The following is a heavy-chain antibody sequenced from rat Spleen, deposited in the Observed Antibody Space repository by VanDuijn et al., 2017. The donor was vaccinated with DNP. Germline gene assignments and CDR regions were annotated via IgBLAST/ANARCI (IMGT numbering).Heavy chain of an antibody. CDR3: ASHNSGYFDY. Sequence: EVQLVESGGGLVQPGRSLKLSCAASGFTFSNYGMHWIRQAPKKGLEWVATVSYDGSSTYYRDSVKGRFTISRDNAKSTLYLQMDSLRSEDTATYYCASHNSGYFDYWGQGVMVTVSS. J-gene: IGHJ2*01. V-gene: IGHV5-29*01. CDR2: VSYDGSST. CDR1: GFTFSNYG. D-gene: IGHD4-3*01.